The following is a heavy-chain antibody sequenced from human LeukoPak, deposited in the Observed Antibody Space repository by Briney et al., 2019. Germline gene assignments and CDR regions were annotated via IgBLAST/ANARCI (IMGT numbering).Heavy chain of an antibody. Sequence: TSETLSLTCTVSGGSISSSSYYWGWIRQPPGKGLEWIGSIYYSGSTYYNPSLKSRVTISVDTSKNQFSLKLSSVTAADTAVYYCARVVGIAVADTVVGWFDPWGQGTLVTVSS. V-gene: IGHV4-39*07. CDR3: ARVVGIAVADTVVGWFDP. D-gene: IGHD6-19*01. CDR2: IYYSGST. CDR1: GGSISSSSYY. J-gene: IGHJ5*02.